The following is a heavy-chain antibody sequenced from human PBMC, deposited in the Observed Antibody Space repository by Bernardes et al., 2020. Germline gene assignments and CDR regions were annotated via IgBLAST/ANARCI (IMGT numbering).Heavy chain of an antibody. J-gene: IGHJ6*02. D-gene: IGHD2-2*01. CDR3: ARLAVVVVPAAMMREVDYYYYGMDV. CDR2: IYYSGST. CDR1: GGSISSSSYY. Sequence: SETLSLTCTVSGGSISSSSYYWGWIRQPPGKGLEWIGSIYYSGSTYYNPSLKSRVTISVDTSKNQFSLKLSSVTAADTAVYYCARLAVVVVPAAMMREVDYYYYGMDVWGQGTTVTVSS. V-gene: IGHV4-39*01.